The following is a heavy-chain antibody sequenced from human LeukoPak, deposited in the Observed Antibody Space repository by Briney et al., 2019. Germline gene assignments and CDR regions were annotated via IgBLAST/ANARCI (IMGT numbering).Heavy chain of an antibody. V-gene: IGHV3-7*01. CDR3: ARRSDYYGSGSYPDY. CDR2: IKQDGSEK. CDR1: GFTFSNHW. J-gene: IGHJ4*02. Sequence: GGSLRVSCAASGFTFSNHWMTWVRQAPGKGLEWVANIKQDGSEKYYVDSVKGRFTISRDNAKNSLYLQMNSLRAEDTAVYYCARRSDYYGSGSYPDYWGQGTLVTVSS. D-gene: IGHD3-10*01.